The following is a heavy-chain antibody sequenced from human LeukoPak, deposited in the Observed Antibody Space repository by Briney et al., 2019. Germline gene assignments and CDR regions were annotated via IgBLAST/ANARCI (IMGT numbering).Heavy chain of an antibody. CDR3: VRGRYSSGWFKDKNWFDP. CDR1: GGSISSSSYY. Sequence: SSETLSLTCTVSGGSISSSSYYWGWIRQPPGKGLEWIGSIYYSGTTYYNPSLKSRATISVDTSKNQFSLKLSSVTAADTAVYYCVRGRYSSGWFKDKNWFDPWGQGIPVTVSS. V-gene: IGHV4-39*07. D-gene: IGHD6-19*01. J-gene: IGHJ5*02. CDR2: IYYSGTT.